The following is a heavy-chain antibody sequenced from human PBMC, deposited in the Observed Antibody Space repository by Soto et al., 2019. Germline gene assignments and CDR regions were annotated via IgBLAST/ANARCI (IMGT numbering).Heavy chain of an antibody. D-gene: IGHD3-10*01. CDR3: AGSFFVTYYGSWGSHDATYYYYYGMDV. V-gene: IGHV4-34*01. J-gene: IGHJ6*02. CDR2: INHSGST. CDR1: GGSFSGYY. Sequence: PSETLSLTCAVYGGSFSGYYWTWIRQTPGKGLEWIAEINHSGSTNYNPSLKSRLTISVDTSKNQFSLKLSSVTAADTAVYYCAGSFFVTYYGSWGSHDATYYYYYGMDVWGQGTTVTVS.